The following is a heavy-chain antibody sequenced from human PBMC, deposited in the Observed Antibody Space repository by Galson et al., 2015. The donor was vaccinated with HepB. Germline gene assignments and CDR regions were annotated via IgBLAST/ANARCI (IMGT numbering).Heavy chain of an antibody. J-gene: IGHJ6*02. CDR2: IIPILGIA. D-gene: IGHD2-2*01. V-gene: IGHV1-69*02. CDR3: ARGGLVVPAAIYYYYGMDV. CDR1: GGTFSSYT. Sequence: SVKVSCKASGGTFSSYTISWVRQAPGQGLEWMGRIIPILGIANYAQKFQGRVTITADKSTSTAYMELSSLRSEDTAVYYCARGGLVVPAAIYYYYGMDVWGQGTTVTVSS.